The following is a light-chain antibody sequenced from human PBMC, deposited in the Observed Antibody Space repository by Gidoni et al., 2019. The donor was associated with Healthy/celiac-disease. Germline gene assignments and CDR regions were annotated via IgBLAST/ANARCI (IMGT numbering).Light chain of an antibody. J-gene: IGKJ2*01. CDR3: QLYGSTPPYT. V-gene: IGKV3-20*01. Sequence: EMMMTQAPGTLSLSPGERATLSCRASQSLGSSYLAWYQQKRGEAPRLLISAASSRATGIPDRFSGSVSGTDFTLTISGLEPEDFAVYYCQLYGSTPPYTFGQXTKLEIK. CDR2: AAS. CDR1: QSLGSSY.